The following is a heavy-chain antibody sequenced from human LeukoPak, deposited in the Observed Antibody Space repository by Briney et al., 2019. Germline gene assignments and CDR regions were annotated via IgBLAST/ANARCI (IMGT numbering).Heavy chain of an antibody. Sequence: GGSLRLSCAASGFTFSSYSMNWVRQAPGKGLEWVSSISSSSSYIYYADSVKGRFTISRDNAKNSLYLQMNSLRAEDTAVYYCARISNTLDAFDIWGQGTMVTVSS. D-gene: IGHD2-2*02. V-gene: IGHV3-21*01. CDR2: ISSSSSYI. CDR1: GFTFSSYS. J-gene: IGHJ3*02. CDR3: ARISNTLDAFDI.